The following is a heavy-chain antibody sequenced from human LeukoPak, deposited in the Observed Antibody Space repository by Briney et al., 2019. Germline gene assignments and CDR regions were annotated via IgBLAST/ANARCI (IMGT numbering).Heavy chain of an antibody. CDR2: IYNSGTT. Sequence: SETLSLTCSVSGASISSYYWSWIRQSPGKGLEWIGYIYNSGTTNYNPSIKCRVTISKDFSKTQFSLRVTSVTAADTAVYYCARVGGAPLGAFDIWGQGTVVTVSS. CDR3: ARVGGAPLGAFDI. D-gene: IGHD3-16*01. J-gene: IGHJ3*02. CDR1: GASISSYY. V-gene: IGHV4-59*01.